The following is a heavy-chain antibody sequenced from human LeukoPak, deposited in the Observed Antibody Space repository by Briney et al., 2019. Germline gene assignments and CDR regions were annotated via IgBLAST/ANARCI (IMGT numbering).Heavy chain of an antibody. CDR3: ARNRVFLWFGELSNPDY. CDR1: GFTFSSYN. D-gene: IGHD3-10*01. Sequence: GGSLRLSCAASGFTFSSYNMNWVRQAPGKGLEWVSSITSSSNYIYYADSVKGRFTISRDNSKNSLYLQMNSLRADDTAVYYCARNRVFLWFGELSNPDYWGQGTLVTVSS. J-gene: IGHJ4*02. V-gene: IGHV3-21*01. CDR2: ITSSSNYI.